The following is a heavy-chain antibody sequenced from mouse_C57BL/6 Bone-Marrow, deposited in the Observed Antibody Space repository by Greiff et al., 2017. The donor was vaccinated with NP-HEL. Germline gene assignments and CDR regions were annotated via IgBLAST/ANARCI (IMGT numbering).Heavy chain of an antibody. V-gene: IGHV1-81*01. CDR2: IYPRSGNT. D-gene: IGHD1-1*01. Sequence: VQLQQSGAELARPGASVKLSCKASGYTFTSYGISWVKQRTGQGLEWIGEIYPRSGNTYYNEKFKGKATLTADKSSSTAYMELRSLTSEDSAVYFWARSTTVVVFDYWGQGTTLTVSS. CDR3: ARSTTVVVFDY. J-gene: IGHJ2*01. CDR1: GYTFTSYG.